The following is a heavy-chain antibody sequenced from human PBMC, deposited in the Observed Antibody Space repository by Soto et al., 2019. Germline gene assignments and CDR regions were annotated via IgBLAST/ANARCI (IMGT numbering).Heavy chain of an antibody. V-gene: IGHV4-39*01. CDR3: VRPDLCRFDY. J-gene: IGHJ4*02. CDR1: GASISSSRYK. D-gene: IGHD3-3*01. Sequence: PSETLSLTCTVSGASISSSRYKWGWIRQPPGKGLEWIGGIDNSGNTYYNPSLNSRVTISGDTSKNQLYLKLTSVTGADTAVYYCVRPDLCRFDYWGQGILVTVSS. CDR2: IDNSGNT.